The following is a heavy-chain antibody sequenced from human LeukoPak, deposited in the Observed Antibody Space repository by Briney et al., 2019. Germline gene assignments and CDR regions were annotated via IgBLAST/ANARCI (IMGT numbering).Heavy chain of an antibody. D-gene: IGHD6-19*01. CDR2: IFASGST. Sequence: SGTLSLTCTVSGASVSSYYWSWIRQPPGKGLEWIGYIFASGSTNYNPSLKSRVTISVDTSKNHLSLKLSSVTAADTAVYYCARQGFSVAGKRSWFDPWGQGTLVTVSS. J-gene: IGHJ5*02. V-gene: IGHV4-4*09. CDR3: ARQGFSVAGKRSWFDP. CDR1: GASVSSYY.